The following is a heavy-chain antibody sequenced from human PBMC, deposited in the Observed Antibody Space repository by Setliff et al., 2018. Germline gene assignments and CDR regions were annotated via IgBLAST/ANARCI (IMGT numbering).Heavy chain of an antibody. CDR2: INTNSGDT. J-gene: IGHJ4*02. Sequence: ASVTVSCKASGYTFTGHYIHWVRQAPGQGLEWMVWINTNSGDTNYAQNFQGWVTMTRDTSISTAYMELSRLRSEDTAVYYCATQPLKWELLGFDYWGQGTLVTVSS. V-gene: IGHV1-2*04. CDR3: ATQPLKWELLGFDY. D-gene: IGHD1-26*01. CDR1: GYTFTGHY.